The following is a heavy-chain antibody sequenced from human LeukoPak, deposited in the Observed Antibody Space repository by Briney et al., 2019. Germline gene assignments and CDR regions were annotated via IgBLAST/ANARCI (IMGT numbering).Heavy chain of an antibody. D-gene: IGHD6-19*01. CDR3: ARDSLNSGWDFDY. CDR1: GYTFTSYG. J-gene: IGHJ4*02. Sequence: ASVKVSCKASGYTFTSYGIIWVRQAPGQGLEWMEWISAYKGNTKYAQKFQGRVTMTTDRSTRTVYMEVRSLRSDDTAVYYCARDSLNSGWDFDYWGQGTLVTVSS. V-gene: IGHV1-18*01. CDR2: ISAYKGNT.